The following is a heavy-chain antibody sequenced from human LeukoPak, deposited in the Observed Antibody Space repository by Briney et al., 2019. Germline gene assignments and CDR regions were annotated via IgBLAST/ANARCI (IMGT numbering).Heavy chain of an antibody. CDR2: IYPGDSDT. CDR1: GYSFTSYW. J-gene: IGHJ4*02. CDR3: ARQVAVAGTEFDY. D-gene: IGHD6-19*01. Sequence: GESLKISCKGSGYSFTSYWIGWVRQMPGKGLEWMGIIYPGDSDTRYSPSFQGQVTISADKSISTGYLQWSSLKASDTAMYYCARQVAVAGTEFDYWGQGTLVTVSS. V-gene: IGHV5-51*01.